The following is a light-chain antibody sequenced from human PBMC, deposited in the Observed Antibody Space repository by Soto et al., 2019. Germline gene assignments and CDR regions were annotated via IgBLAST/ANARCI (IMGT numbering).Light chain of an antibody. CDR1: QSVSSSY. CDR3: QQYGSSSLT. CDR2: GAS. J-gene: IGKJ4*01. V-gene: IGKV3-20*01. Sequence: EIVLTQSPGTLSLSPGERATLSCRASQSVSSSYLAWYQQKPGQAPRLLIYGASSRATGIPDRFSGSGSGTDVTLTISRLELEDFAVYYCQQYGSSSLTCGGGTKVEIK.